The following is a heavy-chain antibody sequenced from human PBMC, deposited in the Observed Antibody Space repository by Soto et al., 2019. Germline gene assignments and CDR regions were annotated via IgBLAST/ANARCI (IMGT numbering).Heavy chain of an antibody. V-gene: IGHV4-30-2*01. CDR1: GGSISSGGYS. D-gene: IGHD5-12*01. J-gene: IGHJ4*02. CDR2: IYHSGST. Sequence: SETLSLTCAVSGGSISSGGYSWSWIRQPPGKGLEWIGYIYHSGSTYYNPPLKSRVTISVDRSKNQFSLKLSSVTAADTAVYYCARQVEMAKIFDYWGQGTLVTVSS. CDR3: ARQVEMAKIFDY.